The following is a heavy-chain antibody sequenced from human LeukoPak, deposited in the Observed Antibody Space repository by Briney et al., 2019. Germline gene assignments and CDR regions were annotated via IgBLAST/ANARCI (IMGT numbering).Heavy chain of an antibody. D-gene: IGHD4-17*01. CDR1: GGSISSYY. CDR2: IYSSGST. Sequence: SETLSLTCAVSGGSISSYYWSWIRQPAGKGLEWIGRIYSSGSTNYNPSLKSRISMSVDKSKNQFSLKLSSVTAADTAVYYCARAWFVYGDYGDSFDYWGQGNLVTVSS. CDR3: ARAWFVYGDYGDSFDY. J-gene: IGHJ4*02. V-gene: IGHV4-4*07.